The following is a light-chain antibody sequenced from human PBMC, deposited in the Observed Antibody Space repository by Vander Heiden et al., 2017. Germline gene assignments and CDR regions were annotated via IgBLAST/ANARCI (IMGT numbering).Light chain of an antibody. V-gene: IGLV1-40*01. CDR2: GNT. J-gene: IGLJ3*02. Sequence: QPVLTQPLSVSGTSGQMATIFWPGTTLNVGAGNEVHWYQQIPVTAHKLLIYGNTNRPSGVPERFSGSKSGTSASLAITGLQAGDEADYYCQSYDSSLSGSVFGGGTKLTVL. CDR3: QSYDSSLSGSV. CDR1: TLNVGAGNE.